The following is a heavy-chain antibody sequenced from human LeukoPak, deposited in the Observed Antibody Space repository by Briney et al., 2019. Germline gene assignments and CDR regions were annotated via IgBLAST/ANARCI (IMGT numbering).Heavy chain of an antibody. V-gene: IGHV1-69*04. CDR1: GGTFSSYA. CDR3: ARWKMELQRNAFDF. CDR2: IIPILGIA. D-gene: IGHD1-26*01. J-gene: IGHJ3*01. Sequence: PWASVKVSCKASGGTFSSYAISWVRQAPGQGLEWTGRIIPILGIANYAQKFQGRVTITADKSTSTAYMELSSLRSEDTAVYYCARWKMELQRNAFDFWGQGTVVTVSS.